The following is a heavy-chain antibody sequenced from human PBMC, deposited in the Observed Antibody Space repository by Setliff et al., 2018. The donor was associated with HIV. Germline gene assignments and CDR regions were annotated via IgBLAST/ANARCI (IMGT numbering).Heavy chain of an antibody. Sequence: PSETLSLTCAVSGYSISSGYYWGWIRQSPGKGLEWIGNIHHSGSTYYNPSLKSRVSISVDKSKSHLSLDLTSVTAADSAVYYCARSKSTDYDYYDSTGGRLGAFDIWGQGTMVTVSS. J-gene: IGHJ3*02. CDR2: IHHSGST. CDR1: GYSISSGYY. V-gene: IGHV4-38-2*01. D-gene: IGHD3-22*01. CDR3: ARSKSTDYDYYDSTGGRLGAFDI.